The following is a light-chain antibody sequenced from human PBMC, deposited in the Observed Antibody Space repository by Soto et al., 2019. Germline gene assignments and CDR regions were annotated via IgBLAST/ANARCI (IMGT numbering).Light chain of an antibody. Sequence: QSVLTQPASVSGSPGQSITISCTGTSSDVGGYNYVSWYQQHPGKAPKLMIYEVSNRPSGVSNRFSGSKSGNTASLTISGLQAEDEADYYCSSYTSSSTLFGTGTKVTGL. CDR2: EVS. CDR1: SSDVGGYNY. CDR3: SSYTSSSTL. J-gene: IGLJ1*01. V-gene: IGLV2-14*01.